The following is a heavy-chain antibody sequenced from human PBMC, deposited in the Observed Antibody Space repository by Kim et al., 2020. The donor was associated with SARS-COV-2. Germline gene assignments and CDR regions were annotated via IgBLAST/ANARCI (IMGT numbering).Heavy chain of an antibody. CDR3: AKGTPTTLSTMVRGVIAYYYYGMDV. D-gene: IGHD3-10*01. CDR2: ISGSGGST. CDR1: GFTFSSYA. Sequence: GGSLRLSCAASGFTFSSYAMSWVRQAPGKGLEWVAAISGSGGSTYYAYSVMGLITIARDNSNKTMYLQMNSLRAEDTAVYYCAKGTPTTLSTMVRGVIAYYYYGMDVWGQGTTVTVSS. V-gene: IGHV3-23*01. J-gene: IGHJ6*02.